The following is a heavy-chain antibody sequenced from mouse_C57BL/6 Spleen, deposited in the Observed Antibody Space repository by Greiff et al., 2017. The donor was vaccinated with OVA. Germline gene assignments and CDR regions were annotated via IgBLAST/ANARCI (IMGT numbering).Heavy chain of an antibody. CDR1: GFTFSDYY. D-gene: IGHD1-1*01. CDR3: ARDHGSSYAFDY. J-gene: IGHJ2*01. CDR2: INYDGSST. V-gene: IGHV5-16*01. Sequence: EVKLMESEGGLVQPGSSMKLSCTASGFTFSDYYMAWVRQVPEKGLEWVANINYDGSSTYYLDSLKSRFIISRDNAKNILYLQMSSLKSEDTATYYCARDHGSSYAFDYWGQGTTLTVSS.